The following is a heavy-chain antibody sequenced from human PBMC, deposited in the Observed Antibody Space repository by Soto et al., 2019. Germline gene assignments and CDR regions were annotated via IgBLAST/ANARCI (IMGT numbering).Heavy chain of an antibody. CDR1: GFTFSGSA. D-gene: IGHD3-16*01. V-gene: IGHV3-73*02. CDR3: IQRFDYPAVFDY. Sequence: EVQLVESGGGLVQPGGSLKLSCAASGFTFSGSAMHWVRQASGKGLEWVGRIRSKANSYATAYAASVKGRFTISRDDSKNTAYLQMNSLKTEDTAVYYCIQRFDYPAVFDYWGQGTLVTVSS. CDR2: IRSKANSYAT. J-gene: IGHJ4*02.